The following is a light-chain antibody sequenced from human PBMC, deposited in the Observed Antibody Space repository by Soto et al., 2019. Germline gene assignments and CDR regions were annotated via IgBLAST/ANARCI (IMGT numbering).Light chain of an antibody. V-gene: IGLV1-40*01. Sequence: QSVLTQPPSVSGAPGQRVTISCTGSSSNIGAGYDVHWYQQLPGTAPKLLIYGNSNRPSGVPDRFSGSKSGTSASLAITGLQAEDEADYYCISYIPSTTTHGVFGGGTKLTVL. CDR3: ISYIPSTTTHGV. J-gene: IGLJ3*02. CDR2: GNS. CDR1: SSNIGAGYD.